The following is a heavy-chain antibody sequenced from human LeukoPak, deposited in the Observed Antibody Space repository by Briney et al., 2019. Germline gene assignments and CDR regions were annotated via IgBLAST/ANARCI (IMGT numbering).Heavy chain of an antibody. Sequence: PGRSLRLSCAASGFTFSSYAMHWVRQAPGKGLEWVAVISYDGSNKYYADSVKGRFTISRDNSKNTLYLQMNSLRAEDTAVYYCARAIGTGTTQTDAFDIWGQGTMVTVSS. D-gene: IGHD1-1*01. CDR2: ISYDGSNK. V-gene: IGHV3-30-3*01. J-gene: IGHJ3*02. CDR3: ARAIGTGTTQTDAFDI. CDR1: GFTFSSYA.